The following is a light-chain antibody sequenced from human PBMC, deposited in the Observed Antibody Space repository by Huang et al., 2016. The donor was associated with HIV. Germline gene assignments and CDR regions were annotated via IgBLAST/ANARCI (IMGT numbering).Light chain of an antibody. CDR1: QSVLYTSNNKSH. V-gene: IGKV4-1*01. CDR3: QQYYSTPLYT. Sequence: DIVLTQSPDSLAVSLGGRATINCKSSQSVLYTSNNKSHLAWYQQKPGQPPTLLIYWASTRESGVPDRVSGSGSGTDFTLTIRSLQAEDVAVYYCQQYYSTPLYTFGQGTKLEIK. J-gene: IGKJ2*01. CDR2: WAS.